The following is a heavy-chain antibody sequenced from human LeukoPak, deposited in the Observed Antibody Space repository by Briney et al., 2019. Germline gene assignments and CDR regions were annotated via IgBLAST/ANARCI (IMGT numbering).Heavy chain of an antibody. D-gene: IGHD6-19*01. J-gene: IGHJ4*02. V-gene: IGHV1-2*02. CDR2: INPNSGGT. CDR3: TSSGWYGGYYFDY. CDR1: GYTFTGYY. Sequence: ASVNVSCKASGYTFTGYYMHWVRQAPGQGLEWMGWINPNSGGTNYAQKFQGRVTMTRDTSISTAYMELSRLRSDDTAVYYCTSSGWYGGYYFDYWGQGTLVTVSS.